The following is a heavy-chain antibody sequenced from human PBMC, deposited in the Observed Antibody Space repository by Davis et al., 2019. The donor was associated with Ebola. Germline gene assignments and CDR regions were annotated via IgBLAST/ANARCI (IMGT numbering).Heavy chain of an antibody. D-gene: IGHD2-15*01. CDR2: IYPNSGGT. CDR3: ARDSFGYCSGGTCYSGLDY. Sequence: AASVKVSCKASGYTFTGYYMHWVRQAPGQGLEWVGRIYPNSGGTNYAQKFQGRLTMTRDTSISTAYMELSRLRSDDTAVYYCARDSFGYCSGGTCYSGLDYWGQGTLVTVSS. V-gene: IGHV1-2*06. J-gene: IGHJ4*02. CDR1: GYTFTGYY.